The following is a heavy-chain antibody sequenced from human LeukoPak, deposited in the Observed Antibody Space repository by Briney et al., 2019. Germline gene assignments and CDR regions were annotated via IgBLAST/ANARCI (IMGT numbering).Heavy chain of an antibody. J-gene: IGHJ4*02. Sequence: GGSLRLSCAASGFTFSTYSMNWVRQAPGKGLEWVSYISSGSRYICYADSLKGRFTISRDDAENSLYLQMNNLGADDTAVYYCARARPIDYWGQGALVTVSS. D-gene: IGHD6-6*01. CDR2: ISSGSRYI. CDR1: GFTFSTYS. V-gene: IGHV3-21*01. CDR3: ARARPIDY.